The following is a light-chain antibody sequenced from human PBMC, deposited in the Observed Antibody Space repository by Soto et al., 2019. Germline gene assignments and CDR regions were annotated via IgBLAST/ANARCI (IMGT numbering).Light chain of an antibody. J-gene: IGKJ1*01. CDR2: DAS. Sequence: DIQVTQSPSTLSASVGDRVTITCRASQSISSWLAWYQQKPGKAPKILIYDASNLENGVPSRFSGSGSGTEFTLTISSLQPDDFATYYCHQYNSYSWTFGQGTKVDIK. CDR3: HQYNSYSWT. CDR1: QSISSW. V-gene: IGKV1-5*01.